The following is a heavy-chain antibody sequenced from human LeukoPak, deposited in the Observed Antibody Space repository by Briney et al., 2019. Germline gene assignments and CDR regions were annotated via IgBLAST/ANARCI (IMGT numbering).Heavy chain of an antibody. CDR1: VCTFTNYG. V-gene: IGHV1-18*01. D-gene: IGHD1-26*01. Sequence: GASVTVSCKASVCTFTNYGISWVRQAPGQGREWMGWISAYNGNTNYAQKLQGRVTMTTDTSTSTAYMELRSLRSDDTAVYYCAGDGSGSYFEGYWFDPWGQGTLVTVSS. CDR2: ISAYNGNT. J-gene: IGHJ5*02. CDR3: AGDGSGSYFEGYWFDP.